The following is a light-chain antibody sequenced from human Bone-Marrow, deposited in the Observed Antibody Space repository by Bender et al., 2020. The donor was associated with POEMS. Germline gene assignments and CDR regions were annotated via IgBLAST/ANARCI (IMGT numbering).Light chain of an antibody. V-gene: IGLV2-11*01. CDR1: SSDIGDYNY. CDR2: DVT. CDR3: CSYAGSYTWV. Sequence: QSALTQPPSASGSPGQSVTISCTGTSSDIGDYNYVSWYQQHPGKAPKLMIYDVTKWPSGVPDRFSGSKSGNTASLTISGLQAEDEADYYCCSYAGSYTWVFGGGTKVTVL. J-gene: IGLJ3*02.